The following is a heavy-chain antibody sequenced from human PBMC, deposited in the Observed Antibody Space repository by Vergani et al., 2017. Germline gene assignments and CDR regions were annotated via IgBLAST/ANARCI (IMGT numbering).Heavy chain of an antibody. CDR3: ARDLSPPYYYDSSGYLGGFDY. CDR2: ISYDGSNK. V-gene: IGHV3-30-3*01. J-gene: IGHJ4*02. CDR1: GFTFSSYA. D-gene: IGHD3-22*01. Sequence: QVQLVESGGGVVQPGRSLRLSCASSGFTFSSYAMHWVRQAPGKGLEWVAVISYDGSNKYYADSVKGRFTISRDNSKNTLYLQMNSLRAEDTAVYHCARDLSPPYYYDSSGYLGGFDYWGQGTLVTVSS.